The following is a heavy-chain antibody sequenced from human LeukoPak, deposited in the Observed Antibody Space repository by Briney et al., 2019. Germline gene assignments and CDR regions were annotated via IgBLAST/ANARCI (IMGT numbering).Heavy chain of an antibody. D-gene: IGHD3-22*01. Sequence: SQTLSLTCAISGDSVSSNSASWNWFRQSPSRGLESQVRTFYTSKWNNHYAGSVKSRITINPDTSKNHISLQLNSVTPEDTAVYYCARRRYYDYTGFFDYWGQGTLVTVSS. J-gene: IGHJ4*02. V-gene: IGHV6-1*01. CDR1: GDSVSSNSAS. CDR3: ARRRYYDYTGFFDY. CDR2: TFYTSKWNN.